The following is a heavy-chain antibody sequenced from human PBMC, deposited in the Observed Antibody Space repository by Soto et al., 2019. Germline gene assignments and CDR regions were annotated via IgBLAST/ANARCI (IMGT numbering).Heavy chain of an antibody. D-gene: IGHD6-19*01. CDR1: GFTFSSYA. CDR2: ISGSGGST. V-gene: IGHV3-23*01. Sequence: GGSLRLSCAASGFTFSSYAMSWVRQAPGKGLEWVSAISGSGGSTYYADSVKGRFTISRDNSKNTLYLQMNSLRAEDTAVYYCAKDLSAVEWLALYFDYWGQGTLVTVSS. CDR3: AKDLSAVEWLALYFDY. J-gene: IGHJ4*02.